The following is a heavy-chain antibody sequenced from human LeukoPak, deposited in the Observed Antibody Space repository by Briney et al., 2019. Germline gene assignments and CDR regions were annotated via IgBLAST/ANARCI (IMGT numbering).Heavy chain of an antibody. J-gene: IGHJ4*02. CDR3: ARVRVTMVRGVIDY. D-gene: IGHD3-10*01. CDR2: INHSGST. CDR1: GGSLSGYY. V-gene: IGHV4-34*01. Sequence: SETLSLTCAVYGGSLSGYYWSWIRQPPGKGLEWIGEINHSGSTNYNPSLKSRVTISVDASKNQFSLKLSSVTAADTAVYYCARVRVTMVRGVIDYWGQGTLVTVSS.